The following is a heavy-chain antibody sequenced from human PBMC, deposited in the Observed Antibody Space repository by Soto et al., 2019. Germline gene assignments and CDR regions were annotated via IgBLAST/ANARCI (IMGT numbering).Heavy chain of an antibody. CDR3: AKDPSPIDYYGSGRGGMDV. D-gene: IGHD3-10*01. J-gene: IGHJ6*02. V-gene: IGHV3-9*01. CDR1: GFTFDDYA. Sequence: EVQLVESGGGLVQPGRSLRLSCAASGFTFDDYAMHWVRQAPGKGLEWVSGISWNSGSIGYADSVKGRFTISRDNAKNSLYLQMNSLRAEDTALYYCAKDPSPIDYYGSGRGGMDVWGQGTTVTVSS. CDR2: ISWNSGSI.